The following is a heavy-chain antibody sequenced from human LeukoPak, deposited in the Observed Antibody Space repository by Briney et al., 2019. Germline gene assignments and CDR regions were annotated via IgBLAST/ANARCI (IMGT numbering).Heavy chain of an antibody. CDR3: ARFLGREVYGSGSYYIPNYYYYGMDV. D-gene: IGHD3-10*01. J-gene: IGHJ6*02. V-gene: IGHV3-7*01. Sequence: GGSLRLSCAASGFTFSSYAMSWVRQAPGKGLEWVANIKQDGGEEYYVDSVKGRFTTSRDNAKNSLYLQMNSLRAEDTAVYYCARFLGREVYGSGSYYIPNYYYYGMDVWGQGTTVTVSS. CDR1: GFTFSSYA. CDR2: IKQDGGEE.